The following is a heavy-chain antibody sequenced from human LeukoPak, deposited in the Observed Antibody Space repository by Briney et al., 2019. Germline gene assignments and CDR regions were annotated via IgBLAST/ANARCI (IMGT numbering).Heavy chain of an antibody. CDR3: ARGPHERSGYPDD. CDR1: GYTFTGYY. Sequence: ASVKVSCKASGYTFTGYYMHWVRQAPGQGLEWMGWISPYNGNTNYAQKFQGRVTMTTDTSTSTAYMELRSLRSDDTAVYYCARGPHERSGYPDDWGQGTLVTVSS. CDR2: ISPYNGNT. D-gene: IGHD3-22*01. V-gene: IGHV1-18*04. J-gene: IGHJ4*02.